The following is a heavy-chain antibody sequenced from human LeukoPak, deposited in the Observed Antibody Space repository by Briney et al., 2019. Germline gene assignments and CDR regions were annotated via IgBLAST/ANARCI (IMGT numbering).Heavy chain of an antibody. CDR1: GFTFSTCS. V-gene: IGHV3-21*01. D-gene: IGHD1-26*01. CDR2: ISGSSYHI. CDR3: ASGTIVGARGADN. Sequence: GGSLRLSCAASGFTFSTCSMKWVRQAPGRALEWVSSISGSSYHIYYADSVKGRFTISRDNANNLLYLQMNSLRAEDTAVYYCASGTIVGARGADNWGQGTLVTVSS. J-gene: IGHJ4*02.